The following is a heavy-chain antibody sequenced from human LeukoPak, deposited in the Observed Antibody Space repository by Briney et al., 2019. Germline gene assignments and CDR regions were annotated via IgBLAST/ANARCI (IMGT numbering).Heavy chain of an antibody. J-gene: IGHJ3*02. CDR1: GYSFTSYW. V-gene: IGHV5-51*01. CDR3: ASLRSYSDALDI. Sequence: PGESLKISCKGSGYSFTSYWIGWGCQLPGKGLEWMGTIYPGDSETRYSPSFQGQVTISADKSISTAYLQWSSLKASDTAMYYCASLRSYSDALDIWGQGTMVTVSS. D-gene: IGHD2-21*01. CDR2: IYPGDSET.